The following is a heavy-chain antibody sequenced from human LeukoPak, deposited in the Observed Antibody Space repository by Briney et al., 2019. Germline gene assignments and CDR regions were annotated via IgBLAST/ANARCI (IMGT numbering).Heavy chain of an antibody. D-gene: IGHD5-12*01. CDR2: ISYDGRNN. CDR1: GFTFSSYG. J-gene: IGHJ4*02. V-gene: IGHV3-30*18. CDR3: AKDPRQGIYSGYLMEFDY. Sequence: GGSLRLSCAASGFTFSSYGMHWVRQAPGKGLEWVAVISYDGRNNYYGDSVKGRFTISRDNSKNTPYLQMNSLRGEDTAVYYCAKDPRQGIYSGYLMEFDYWGQGTLVTVSS.